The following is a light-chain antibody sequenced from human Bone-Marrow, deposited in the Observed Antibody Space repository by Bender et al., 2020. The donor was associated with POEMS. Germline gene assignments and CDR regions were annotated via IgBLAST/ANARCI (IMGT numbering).Light chain of an antibody. V-gene: IGLV2-14*03. J-gene: IGLJ3*02. CDR1: SSDVGGYNY. CDR3: SSYAGRALV. CDR2: DVS. Sequence: QSALTQPASVSGSPGHSITISCTGTSSDVGGYNYVSWYQQHPGKAPKLMIYDVSNRPSGVSNRFSGSKSGNTASLTVSGLQTEDEADYYCCSSYAGRALVFGGGTKLTVL.